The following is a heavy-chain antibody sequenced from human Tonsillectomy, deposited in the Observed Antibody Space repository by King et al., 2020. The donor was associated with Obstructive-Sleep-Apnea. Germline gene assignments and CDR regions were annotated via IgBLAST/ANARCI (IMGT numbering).Heavy chain of an antibody. CDR3: ARVHYYDTSGYYYYFDY. D-gene: IGHD3-22*01. V-gene: IGHV4-30-4*01. CDR2: IYYSGST. CDR1: GDSINSGEDY. Sequence: VQLQESGPGLVKPSQTLSLTCTVSGDSINSGEDYWGWIRQPPGKGLEWIGYIYYSGSTYYSPSLKSRVTISLDTSKNQFSLRLTSVTAADTAVYYCARVHYYDTSGYYYYFDYWGQGTLVTVSS. J-gene: IGHJ4*02.